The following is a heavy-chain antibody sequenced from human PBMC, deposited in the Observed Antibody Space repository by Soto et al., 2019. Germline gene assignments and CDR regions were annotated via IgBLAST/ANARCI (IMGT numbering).Heavy chain of an antibody. CDR3: HGSGY. J-gene: IGHJ4*02. D-gene: IGHD5-12*01. CDR1: GFTVSSSNY. V-gene: IGHV3-53*01. CDR2: IYTGGTT. Sequence: EVQLVASGGGWIQPGGSLSLSCVVSGFTVSSSNYMNWVRQAPGTELEWVSVIYTGGTTYYADSGKGRFTISRDTSKNTLYLQMNSLRAEDTAVYYCHGSGYWGQGTLVTVS.